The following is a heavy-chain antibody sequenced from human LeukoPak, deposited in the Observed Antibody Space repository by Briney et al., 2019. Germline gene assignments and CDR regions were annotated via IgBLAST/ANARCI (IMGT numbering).Heavy chain of an antibody. CDR1: GYSFTNQW. V-gene: IGHV5-51*01. D-gene: IGHD5-24*01. CDR2: IFPGDSDT. Sequence: GESLKISCKGSGYSFTNQWIGWVRQMPGKGLEWMGIIFPGDSDTRYSPSFQGQVTISADMSITTAYLQWSSLKASDTAMYYCARQEVEMATSTSVHFDYWGQGTLVTVSS. CDR3: ARQEVEMATSTSVHFDY. J-gene: IGHJ4*02.